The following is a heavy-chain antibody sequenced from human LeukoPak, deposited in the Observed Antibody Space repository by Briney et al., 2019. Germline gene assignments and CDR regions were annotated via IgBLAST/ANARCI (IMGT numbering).Heavy chain of an antibody. V-gene: IGHV4-61*01. CDR3: ARETRGGTPFDY. CDR2: IYYSGST. D-gene: IGHD3-16*01. J-gene: IGHJ4*02. CDR1: GGSISSSSYY. Sequence: SETLSLTCTVSGGSISSSSYYWSWIRQPPGKGLEWIGYIYYSGSTNYNPSLKSRVTISVDTSKNQFSLKLSSVTAADTAVYYCARETRGGTPFDYWGQGTLVTVSS.